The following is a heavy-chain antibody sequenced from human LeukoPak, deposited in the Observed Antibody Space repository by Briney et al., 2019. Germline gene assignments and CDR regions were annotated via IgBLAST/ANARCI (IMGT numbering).Heavy chain of an antibody. CDR2: INPSGGST. CDR3: ALLPGDGYNYGENFDY. J-gene: IGHJ4*02. Sequence: GASVKVSCKASGYTFTSYYMHWVRQAPGQGLEWMGIINPSGGSTSYAQKFQGRVTMTRDTSTSTVYMELSSLRSEDTAVYYCALLPGDGYNYGENFDYWGQGTLVTVSS. V-gene: IGHV1-46*01. D-gene: IGHD5-24*01. CDR1: GYTFTSYY.